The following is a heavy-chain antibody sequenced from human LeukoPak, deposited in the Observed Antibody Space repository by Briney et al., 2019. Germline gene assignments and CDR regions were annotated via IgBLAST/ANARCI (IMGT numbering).Heavy chain of an antibody. CDR3: AKHRSGIAASGSNY. V-gene: IGHV3-23*01. J-gene: IGHJ4*02. CDR2: IGGSGGTSGDST. D-gene: IGHD6-13*01. CDR1: GFTFGSYA. Sequence: PGGSLRLSCAASGFTFGSYAMSWVRQAPGKGLEWVSVSVIGGSGGTSGDSTYYADSVKGRFTISRDDSNNTLYLQMNNPRVEDTAVYYCAKHRSGIAASGSNYWGQGTLVSVSS.